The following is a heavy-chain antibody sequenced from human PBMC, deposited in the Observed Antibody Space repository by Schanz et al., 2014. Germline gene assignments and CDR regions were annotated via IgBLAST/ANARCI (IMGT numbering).Heavy chain of an antibody. CDR2: INPNSDGT. D-gene: IGHD3-10*01. CDR1: GYTFTDYH. V-gene: IGHV1-2*06. Sequence: QVQLVQSGAEVKKPGASVKVSCKSSGYTFTDYHIHWVRQAPGQGLEYMGRINPNSDGTNFAQKCQGRVTLTMDTSISTVYMELSLLRSDATAVFYCAREGTVIRGLSGWFDPWGQGTLVTVSS. CDR3: AREGTVIRGLSGWFDP. J-gene: IGHJ5*02.